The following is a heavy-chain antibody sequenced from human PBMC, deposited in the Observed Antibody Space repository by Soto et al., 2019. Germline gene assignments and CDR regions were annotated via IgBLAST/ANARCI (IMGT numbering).Heavy chain of an antibody. J-gene: IGHJ4*02. D-gene: IGHD6-13*01. CDR2: MYHSGNT. CDR3: ARDEGWSSTWYTLGLDYFYY. CDR1: GGSITSGGYP. V-gene: IGHV4-30-2*01. Sequence: PSETLSLTCAVSGGSITSGGYPWGWIRQPPGQGLEWIGYMYHSGNTYYNPSLKGRVTISLDHSRNQFSLRLNSVTAADTAVYYCARDEGWSSTWYTLGLDYFYYWGQGTLVTVSS.